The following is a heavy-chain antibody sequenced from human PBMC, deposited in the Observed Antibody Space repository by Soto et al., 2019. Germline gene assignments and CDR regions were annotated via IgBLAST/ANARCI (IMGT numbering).Heavy chain of an antibody. D-gene: IGHD2-2*01. Sequence: GASVKVSCKASGYTFTSYDINWVRQATGQGLEWMGWMNPNSGNTGYAQKFQGRVTMTRNTSISTAYMELSSLRSEDTAVYYCGRGLRIVVVPAAIRYYFDYWGQGTLVTVSS. CDR3: GRGLRIVVVPAAIRYYFDY. J-gene: IGHJ4*02. CDR1: GYTFTSYD. CDR2: MNPNSGNT. V-gene: IGHV1-8*01.